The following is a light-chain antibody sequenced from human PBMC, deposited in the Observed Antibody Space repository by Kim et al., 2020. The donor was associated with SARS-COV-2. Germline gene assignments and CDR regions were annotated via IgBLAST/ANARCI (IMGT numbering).Light chain of an antibody. V-gene: IGLV1-47*01. J-gene: IGLJ3*02. CDR3: AAWDDSLSGRV. CDR1: SFNIGSNS. Sequence: GQRVTISCSGSSFNIGSNSVYWYQQLPGTAPKLLIYRNNQRPSGVPDRFSGSKSGTSASLAISGLRSEDEADYYCAAWDDSLSGRVFGGGTQLTVL. CDR2: RNN.